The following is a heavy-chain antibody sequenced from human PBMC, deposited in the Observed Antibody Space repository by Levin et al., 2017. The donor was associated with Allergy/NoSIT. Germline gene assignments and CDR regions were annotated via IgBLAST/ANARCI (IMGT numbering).Heavy chain of an antibody. J-gene: IGHJ6*02. Sequence: GGSLRLSCAASGFTFSSYGMHWVRQAPGKGLEWVAVIWYDGSNKYYADSVKGRFTISRDNSKNTLYLQMNSLRAEDTAVYYCARGQGYCSSTSCYRGWNYDYYGMDVWGQGTTVTVSS. CDR1: GFTFSSYG. D-gene: IGHD2-2*01. CDR3: ARGQGYCSSTSCYRGWNYDYYGMDV. CDR2: IWYDGSNK. V-gene: IGHV3-33*01.